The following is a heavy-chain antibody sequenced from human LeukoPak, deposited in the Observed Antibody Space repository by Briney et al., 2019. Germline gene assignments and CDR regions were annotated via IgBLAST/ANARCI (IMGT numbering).Heavy chain of an antibody. CDR1: GDSISSYY. D-gene: IGHD6-6*01. CDR2: IYYSGST. J-gene: IGHJ3*02. Sequence: SETLSLTCTVSGDSISSYYWAWIRQPPGKGLEWIGYIYYSGSTNYNPSLKSRVTIPVDTSKNQFSLKLSSVTAADTAVYYCARVTYSSSSGGAFDIWGQGTTVTVSS. CDR3: ARVTYSSSSGGAFDI. V-gene: IGHV4-59*01.